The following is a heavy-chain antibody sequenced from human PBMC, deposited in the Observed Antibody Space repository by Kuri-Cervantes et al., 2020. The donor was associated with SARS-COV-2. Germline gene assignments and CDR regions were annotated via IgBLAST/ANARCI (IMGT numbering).Heavy chain of an antibody. CDR2: IYHSGST. V-gene: IGHV4-38-2*01. CDR1: GYSISSGYY. J-gene: IGHJ5*02. D-gene: IGHD2-21*01. Sequence: GSLRLSCAVSGYSISSGYYWGWIRQPPGKGLEWIGSIYHSGSTYYNPSLKSRVTMSVDTSKNQFSLELSSVTAADTAVYYCARTDSPPLNWFDPWGQGTLVTVSS. CDR3: ARTDSPPLNWFDP.